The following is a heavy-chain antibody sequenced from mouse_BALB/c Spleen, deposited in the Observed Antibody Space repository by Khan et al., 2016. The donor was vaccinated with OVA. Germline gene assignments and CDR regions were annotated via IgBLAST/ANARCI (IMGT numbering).Heavy chain of an antibody. V-gene: IGHV1-9*01. CDR2: ILPGSDST. J-gene: IGHJ1*01. D-gene: IGHD2-1*01. Sequence: VQLQESRAELMKPGASVKISCKATGYIFSSYWIEWVKQRPGHGLEWIGEILPGSDSTNYNEKFKGKATFTAETSSNTAYMQLSSLTSEDSAVYYCARYGNHWNFDVWGAGTTVTVSS. CDR1: GYIFSSYW. CDR3: ARYGNHWNFDV.